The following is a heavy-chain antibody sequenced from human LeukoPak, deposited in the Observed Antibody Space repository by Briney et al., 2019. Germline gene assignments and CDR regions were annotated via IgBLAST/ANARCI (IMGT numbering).Heavy chain of an antibody. Sequence: ASVDVSCKASGYTFTEQYLHGVRQAPGQGLEWMGIINPSGGSTSYAQKFPGRVTMIRDTSTSTVYMELSSLRSEDTAVYYCARDEIREVGVVITDAFDIWGQGTMVTVSS. CDR1: GYTFTEQY. CDR3: ARDEIREVGVVITDAFDI. D-gene: IGHD3-3*01. V-gene: IGHV1-46*01. CDR2: INPSGGST. J-gene: IGHJ3*02.